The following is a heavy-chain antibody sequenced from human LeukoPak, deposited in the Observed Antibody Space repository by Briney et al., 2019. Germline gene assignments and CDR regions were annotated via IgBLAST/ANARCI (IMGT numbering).Heavy chain of an antibody. CDR3: ARERSASGYYFDY. CDR1: GGSISSSSYY. D-gene: IGHD3-22*01. Sequence: RSSETLSLTCTVSGGSISSSSYYWGWIRQPPGKGLEWIGSIYYSGSTYYNPSLKSRVTISVDTSKNQFSLKLSSVTAADTAVYYCARERSASGYYFDYWGQGTLVTVSS. CDR2: IYYSGST. V-gene: IGHV4-39*07. J-gene: IGHJ4*02.